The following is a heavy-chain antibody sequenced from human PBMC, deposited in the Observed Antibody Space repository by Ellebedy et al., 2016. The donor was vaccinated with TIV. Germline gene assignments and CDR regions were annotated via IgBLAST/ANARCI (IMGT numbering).Heavy chain of an antibody. CDR2: INHSGST. CDR1: GGSFSGYY. V-gene: IGHV4-34*01. CDR3: ARELGYCSGGSCYTYGMDV. J-gene: IGHJ6*02. D-gene: IGHD2-15*01. Sequence: GSLRLXXAVYGGSFSGYYWSWIRQPPGKGLEWIGEINHSGSTNYNPSLKSRVTISVDTSKNQFSLKLSSVTAADTAVYYCARELGYCSGGSCYTYGMDVWGQGTTVTVSS.